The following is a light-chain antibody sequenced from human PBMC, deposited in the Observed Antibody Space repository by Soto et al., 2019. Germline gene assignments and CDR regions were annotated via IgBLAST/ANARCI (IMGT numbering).Light chain of an antibody. CDR3: CEYAGGYYV. J-gene: IGLJ1*01. Sequence: QSALTQPRSVSGSPGQSVTISCTGTSSDVGGYNYVSWYQQHPGKAPKLVIYDVSERPSGVPDRFSGSKSGNAASLTISGLQAEDQTDYYCCEYAGGYYVFGTGAKVTVL. CDR1: SSDVGGYNY. V-gene: IGLV2-11*01. CDR2: DVS.